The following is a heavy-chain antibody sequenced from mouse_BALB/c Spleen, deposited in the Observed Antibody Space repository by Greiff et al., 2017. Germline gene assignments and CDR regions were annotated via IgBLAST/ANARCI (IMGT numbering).Heavy chain of an antibody. D-gene: IGHD2-1*01. Sequence: EVQLQESGPGLVKPSQSLSLTCTVTGYSITSDYAWNWIRQFPGNKLEWMGYISYSGSTSYNPSLKSRISITRDTSKNQFFLQLNSVTTEDTATYYCARNYGNSWFAYWGQGTLVTVSA. J-gene: IGHJ3*01. CDR1: GYSITSDYA. CDR2: ISYSGST. CDR3: ARNYGNSWFAY. V-gene: IGHV3-2*02.